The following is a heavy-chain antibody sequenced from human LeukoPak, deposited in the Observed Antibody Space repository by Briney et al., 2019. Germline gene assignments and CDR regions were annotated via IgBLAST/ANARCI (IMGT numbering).Heavy chain of an antibody. J-gene: IGHJ5*02. D-gene: IGHD3-22*01. CDR1: GGSISSGGYS. V-gene: IGHV4-30-2*02. Sequence: SQTLSLTCAVSGGSISSGGYSWSWLRQPPGKGLEWIGYIYHSGSTNYNPSLKSRVTISLDTSKNQFSLKLSSVTAADTAVYYCARQTYYYDNSGYSNWLDPWGQGTLVTVSS. CDR3: ARQTYYYDNSGYSNWLDP. CDR2: IYHSGST.